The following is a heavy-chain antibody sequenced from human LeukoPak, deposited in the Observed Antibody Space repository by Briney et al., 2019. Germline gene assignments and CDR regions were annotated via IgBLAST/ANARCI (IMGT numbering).Heavy chain of an antibody. CDR2: MNPNSGNT. CDR3: ARRSHSSSWYNPDYYYYYMDA. D-gene: IGHD6-13*01. V-gene: IGHV1-8*01. J-gene: IGHJ6*03. CDR1: GYTFTSYD. Sequence: GASVKVSCKASGYTFTSYDINWVRQATGQGLEWMGWMNPNSGNTGYAQKFQGRVTMTRNTSISTAYMELSSLRSEDTAVYYCARRSHSSSWYNPDYYYYYMDAWGKGTTVTISS.